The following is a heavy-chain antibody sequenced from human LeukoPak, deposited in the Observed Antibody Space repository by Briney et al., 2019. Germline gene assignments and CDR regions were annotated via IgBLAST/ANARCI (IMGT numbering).Heavy chain of an antibody. CDR2: IYSDSTI. CDR3: AREVGGGASGQ. CDR1: GFTVSSNY. D-gene: IGHD3-16*01. V-gene: IGHV3-66*01. J-gene: IGHJ4*02. Sequence: GGSLRLSCAASGFTVSSNYMSWVRQVPGKGLEWVSVIYSDSTISYADSVKGRFTISRDNSENTPYLQMNSLRVEDTAVYYCAREVGGGASGQWGQGTLVTVSS.